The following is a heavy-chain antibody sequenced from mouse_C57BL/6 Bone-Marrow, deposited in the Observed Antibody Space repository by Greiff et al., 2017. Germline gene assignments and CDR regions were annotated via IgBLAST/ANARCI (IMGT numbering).Heavy chain of an antibody. Sequence: VQLQQSGPELVKPGASVKISCKASGYTDTDYYMNWGKQSHGKSLEWIGDINPNNGGTSYNQKFKGKATLTVDKSSSTAYMELRSLTSADSAVYYCARNDFVLFAYWRHCTLVPASA. V-gene: IGHV1-26*01. CDR1: GYTDTDYY. CDR2: INPNNGGT. J-gene: IGHJ3*01. CDR3: ARNDFVLFAY. D-gene: IGHD2-4*01.